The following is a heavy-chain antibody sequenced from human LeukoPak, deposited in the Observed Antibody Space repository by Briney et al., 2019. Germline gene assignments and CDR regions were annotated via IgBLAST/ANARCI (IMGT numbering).Heavy chain of an antibody. CDR3: ARHFSPGWTYHYGLDV. Sequence: SETLSLTCTVSGGSISADSYYWGWIRQPPGKGLERIASIYYSGSTYYSASLKSRVTISVDTSRNQFSLKLNSVTAADTAVYYCARHFSPGWTYHYGLDVWGQGTTVTVSS. J-gene: IGHJ6*02. V-gene: IGHV4-39*01. CDR1: GGSISADSYY. D-gene: IGHD6-19*01. CDR2: IYYSGST.